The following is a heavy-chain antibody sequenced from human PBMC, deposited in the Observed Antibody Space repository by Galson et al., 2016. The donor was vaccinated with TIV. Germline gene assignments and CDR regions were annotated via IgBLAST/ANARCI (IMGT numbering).Heavy chain of an antibody. Sequence: SLRLSCAASGFTFGSYALHWVRQAPGRGLEWVSGITGSSAIPYYTASVKGRFTISRDNSKNVLYLQMNSLRVDDTAVYFCAKDPLGGWFQNPFDYWGQGTLVTVTS. CDR3: AKDPLGGWFQNPFDY. D-gene: IGHD6-19*01. CDR1: GFTFGSYA. V-gene: IGHV3-23*01. J-gene: IGHJ4*02. CDR2: ITGSSAIP.